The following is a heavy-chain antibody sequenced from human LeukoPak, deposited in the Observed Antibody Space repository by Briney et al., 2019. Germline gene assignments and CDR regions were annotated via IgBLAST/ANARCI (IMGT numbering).Heavy chain of an antibody. V-gene: IGHV4-39*07. Sequence: PSETLSLTCTVSGGSISSSSYYWSWIRQPPGKGLEWIGEINHTGSTNYSPSLKSRVTISVDTSKNQFSLKLSSVTAADTAVYYCARPPRRAAPGYFDLWGRGTLVTVSS. CDR1: GGSISSSSYY. D-gene: IGHD2-15*01. CDR2: INHTGST. CDR3: ARPPRRAAPGYFDL. J-gene: IGHJ2*01.